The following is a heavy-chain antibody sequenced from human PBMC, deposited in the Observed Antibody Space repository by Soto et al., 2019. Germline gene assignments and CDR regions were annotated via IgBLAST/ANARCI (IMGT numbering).Heavy chain of an antibody. Sequence: ASVKVSCRASGYTFTSYGISWVRQARGQGLEWMGWISAYSGNTNYAQKLQGRVTMTTDTSTSTAYMELRSLRSDDTAVYYCARSNARYYYDSSGYCHYWGQGTLVTVSS. J-gene: IGHJ4*02. CDR3: ARSNARYYYDSSGYCHY. D-gene: IGHD3-22*01. V-gene: IGHV1-18*01. CDR2: ISAYSGNT. CDR1: GYTFTSYG.